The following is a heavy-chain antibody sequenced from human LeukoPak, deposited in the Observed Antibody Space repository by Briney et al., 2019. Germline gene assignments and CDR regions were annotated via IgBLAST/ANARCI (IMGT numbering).Heavy chain of an antibody. CDR2: INTSGST. J-gene: IGHJ4*02. D-gene: IGHD3-10*01. Sequence: SETLSLTCTVSGGSINKDYWSWIRQPAGKGLEWIGRINTSGSTHYNPSLKSRVTMSVDTSKNQFSLKMNSVTAADTAVYYCARGQWFRAFWSRGTPVTVSS. CDR1: GGSINKDY. V-gene: IGHV4-4*07. CDR3: ARGQWFRAF.